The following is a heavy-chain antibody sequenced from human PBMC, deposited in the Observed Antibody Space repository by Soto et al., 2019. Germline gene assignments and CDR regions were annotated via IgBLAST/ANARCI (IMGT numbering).Heavy chain of an antibody. V-gene: IGHV3-30-3*01. Sequence: PVGSLRLSCAASGFTFSSYAMHWVRQAPGKGLEWVAVISYDGSNKYYADSVKGRFTISRDNSKNTLYLQMNGLRAEDTAVYYCARDRWATMVRGATKYGMDVWGQGTTVTVSS. J-gene: IGHJ6*02. D-gene: IGHD3-10*01. CDR3: ARDRWATMVRGATKYGMDV. CDR2: ISYDGSNK. CDR1: GFTFSSYA.